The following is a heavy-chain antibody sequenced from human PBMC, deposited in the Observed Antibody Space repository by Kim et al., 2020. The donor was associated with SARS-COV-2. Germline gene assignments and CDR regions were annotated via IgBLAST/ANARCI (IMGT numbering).Heavy chain of an antibody. J-gene: IGHJ4*02. D-gene: IGHD3-22*01. CDR2: ISTSGTNT. CDR3: AKRMLSSSGNYYFDY. CDR1: GFTFSTYA. V-gene: IGHV3-23*01. Sequence: GGSLRLSCAASGFTFSTYAMTWVRQAPGKGLEWVSAISTSGTNTYYADSVKGRFTISRDNSKNTQYLQMNSLRAEDTAVYYCAKRMLSSSGNYYFDYWGQGTLVTVSS.